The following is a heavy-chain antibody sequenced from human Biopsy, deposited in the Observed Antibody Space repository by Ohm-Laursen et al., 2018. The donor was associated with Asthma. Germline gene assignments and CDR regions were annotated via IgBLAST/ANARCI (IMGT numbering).Heavy chain of an antibody. Sequence: SVKVSCKSLGGTFTTYVIGWVRQAPGQGLEWMGGINSVFGTTTYPQKFQDRVTITADDSTSTVYMELSSLRSEDMAVYYCARKAGSCISRTCYSLDFWGQGTLVTVSS. V-gene: IGHV1-69*13. D-gene: IGHD2-2*01. J-gene: IGHJ4*02. CDR2: INSVFGTT. CDR3: ARKAGSCISRTCYSLDF. CDR1: GGTFTTYV.